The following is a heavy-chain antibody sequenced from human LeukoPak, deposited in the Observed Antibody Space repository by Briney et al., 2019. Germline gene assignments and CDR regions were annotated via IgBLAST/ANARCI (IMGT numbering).Heavy chain of an antibody. Sequence: SETLSLTCTVSGASFTDYWSWIRQSPGKGLEWISYIHHSGNSDYNPSLRSRVTTSLDTSKNQFSLNLISVTAADTAIYYCTIGHWTLQSWSPGTL. J-gene: IGHJ5*02. D-gene: IGHD1-1*01. CDR2: IHHSGNS. CDR1: GASFTDY. V-gene: IGHV4-59*01. CDR3: TIGHWTLQS.